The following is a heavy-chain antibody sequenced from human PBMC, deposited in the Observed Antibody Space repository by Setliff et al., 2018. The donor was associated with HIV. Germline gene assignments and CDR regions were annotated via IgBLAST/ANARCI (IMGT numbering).Heavy chain of an antibody. D-gene: IGHD3-10*01. CDR3: ARLKVTMVRGAHDAFDI. CDR1: GGSISSSSYY. V-gene: IGHV4-39*01. CDR2: IYYSGST. J-gene: IGHJ3*02. Sequence: SETLSLTCTVSGGSISSSSYYWGWIRQPPGKGLEWIGSIYYSGSTYYNPSLKSRVTISVETSKNQFSLKLSSVTATDTAVYYCARLKVTMVRGAHDAFDIWGQRTMVTVSS.